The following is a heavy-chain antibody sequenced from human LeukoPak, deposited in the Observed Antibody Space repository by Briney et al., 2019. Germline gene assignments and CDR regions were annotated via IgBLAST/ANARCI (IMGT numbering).Heavy chain of an antibody. Sequence: GGSLRLSCAASGFTCSSYAMSWVRQAPGKGLEWVSVISGSLSDTYYADSVRGRFTISRDNSKNSLYLQMNSLKASDTAIYYCARRDWQHNRGYFFDYWGQGTVVTVSS. J-gene: IGHJ4*02. D-gene: IGHD1-1*01. CDR3: ARRDWQHNRGYFFDY. CDR1: GFTCSSYA. CDR2: ISGSLSDT. V-gene: IGHV3-23*01.